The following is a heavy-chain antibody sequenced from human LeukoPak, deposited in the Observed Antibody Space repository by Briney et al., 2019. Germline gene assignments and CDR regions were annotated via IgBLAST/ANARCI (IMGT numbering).Heavy chain of an antibody. D-gene: IGHD4-17*01. CDR3: ARGPDYGDRF. CDR2: IKQDGSQ. Sequence: GGSLRLSCAASGFPFSMHWMGWARQAPGKGLEWVASIKQDGSQYYVDSVEGRFIISRDNAKSSLSLQMNSLRLEDTALYYCARGPDYGDRFWGQGSLVTVSS. J-gene: IGHJ4*02. CDR1: GFPFSMHW. V-gene: IGHV3-7*01.